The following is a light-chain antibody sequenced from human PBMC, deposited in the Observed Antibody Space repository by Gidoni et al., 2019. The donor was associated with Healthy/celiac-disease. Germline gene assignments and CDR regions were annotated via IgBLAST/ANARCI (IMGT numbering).Light chain of an antibody. J-gene: IGLJ2*01. CDR1: SSNIGSNY. Sequence: QSVLTQPPSASGTPGQRVTISCSGSSSNIGSNYGFWYQQLPGTAPKLLIYSNNQRPSGVPDRFSGSKSGTSASLAISGLRSEDEADYYCAAWDDSLSGYVVFGGGTRLTVL. V-gene: IGLV1-47*02. CDR3: AAWDDSLSGYVV. CDR2: SNN.